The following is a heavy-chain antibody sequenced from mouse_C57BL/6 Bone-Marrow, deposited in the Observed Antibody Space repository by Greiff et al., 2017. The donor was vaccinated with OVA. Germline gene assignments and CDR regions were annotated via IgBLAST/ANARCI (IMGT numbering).Heavy chain of an antibody. Sequence: EVKLQQSGAELVRPGASVKLSCTASGFNIKDDYMHWVKQRPEQGLEWIGWIDPENGDTESASKFQGKATITADTSSNTAYLQLSSLTSEDTAVYYCTTSGRPFDYWGQGTTLTVSS. CDR3: TTSGRPFDY. CDR2: IDPENGDT. J-gene: IGHJ2*01. V-gene: IGHV14-4*01. D-gene: IGHD1-2*01. CDR1: GFNIKDDY.